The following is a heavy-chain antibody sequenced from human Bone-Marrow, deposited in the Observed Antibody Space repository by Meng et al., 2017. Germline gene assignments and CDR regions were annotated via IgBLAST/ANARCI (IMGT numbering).Heavy chain of an antibody. V-gene: IGHV3-33*01. CDR2: IWYDGSNK. CDR1: GFTFSSYG. Sequence: VQLVESGGGLVTPGGSLRRSCAASGFTFSSYGMHWVRQAPGKGLEWVAVIWYDGSNKYYADSVKGRFTISRDDSKNTLYLQMNSLRAEDTAVYYCATEGGSLTRLDSWGQGTLVTVSS. J-gene: IGHJ4*02. D-gene: IGHD2-21*02. CDR3: ATEGGSLTRLDS.